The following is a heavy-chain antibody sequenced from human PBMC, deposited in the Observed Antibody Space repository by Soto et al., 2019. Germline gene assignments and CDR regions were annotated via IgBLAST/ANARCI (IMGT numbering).Heavy chain of an antibody. CDR2: IYYSGST. J-gene: IGHJ4*02. CDR1: GGSVSSGSYY. CDR3: ASYSSGWYDVSY. Sequence: QVQLQESGPGLVKPSETLSLTCTVSGGSVSSGSYYWSWIRQPPGKGLEWIGYIYYSGSTIYIPSLKSQVTISVDTSKNTSALKLSSVTAANTAVSYCASYSSGWYDVSYWGQGTLVTVSS. D-gene: IGHD6-19*01. V-gene: IGHV4-61*01.